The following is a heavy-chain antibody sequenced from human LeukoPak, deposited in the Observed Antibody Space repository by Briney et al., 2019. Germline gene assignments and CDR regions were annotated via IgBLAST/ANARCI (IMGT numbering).Heavy chain of an antibody. CDR2: VSGSGGST. J-gene: IGHJ3*02. V-gene: IGHV3-23*01. Sequence: GGSLRLSCAASGFTFSSYAMSWVRQAPGKGLEWVSAVSGSGGSTYYADSVKGRFTISRDNSKNTLYLQMNSLRAEDTAVYYCAKSLPHFWSGYGPRSDAFDTWGQGTMVTVSS. D-gene: IGHD3-3*02. CDR1: GFTFSSYA. CDR3: AKSLPHFWSGYGPRSDAFDT.